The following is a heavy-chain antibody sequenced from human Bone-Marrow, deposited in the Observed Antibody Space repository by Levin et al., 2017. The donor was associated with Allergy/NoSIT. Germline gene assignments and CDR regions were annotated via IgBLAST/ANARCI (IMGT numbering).Heavy chain of an antibody. V-gene: IGHV1-18*01. CDR3: AIGEIAVADRYFDY. J-gene: IGHJ4*02. Sequence: GESLKISCKASGYTFTSYGISWVRQAPGQGLEWMGWISAYNGNTNYAQKLQGRVTMTTDTSTSTAYMELRSLRSDDTAVYYCAIGEIAVADRYFDYWGQGTLVTVSS. CDR2: ISAYNGNT. CDR1: GYTFTSYG. D-gene: IGHD6-19*01.